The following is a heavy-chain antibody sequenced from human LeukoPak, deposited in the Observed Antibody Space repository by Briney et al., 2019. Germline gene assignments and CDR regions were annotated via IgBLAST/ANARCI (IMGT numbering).Heavy chain of an antibody. CDR3: ARDLKGNWFDP. Sequence: SGTLSLTCAVSGDSISSGHWWSWVRQPPGKGLEWIGEIKHGGSTNYNPSLESRVTMSVDTSKNQFSLKLSSVTAADTAVYYCARDLKGNWFDPWGQGTLVTVSS. J-gene: IGHJ5*02. CDR1: GDSISSGHW. CDR2: IKHGGST. V-gene: IGHV4-4*02.